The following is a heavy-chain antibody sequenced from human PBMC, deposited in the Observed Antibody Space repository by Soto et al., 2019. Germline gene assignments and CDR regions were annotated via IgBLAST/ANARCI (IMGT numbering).Heavy chain of an antibody. CDR1: GFTFSSYA. V-gene: IGHV3-23*01. CDR2: ISGSGGST. D-gene: IGHD1-26*01. Sequence: GGSLSLSCAASGFTFSSYAMSWVRQAPGKGLEWVSAISGSGGSTYYADSVKGRFTISRDNSKNTLYLQMNSLRAEDTAVYYCAKGPSSMGATAYYYGMDVWGQGTTVTVSS. CDR3: AKGPSSMGATAYYYGMDV. J-gene: IGHJ6*02.